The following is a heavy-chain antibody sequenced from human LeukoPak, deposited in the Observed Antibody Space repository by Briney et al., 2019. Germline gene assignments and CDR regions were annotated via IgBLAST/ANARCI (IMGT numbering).Heavy chain of an antibody. CDR2: INHN. D-gene: IGHD2/OR15-2a*01. J-gene: IGHJ6*03. Sequence: KPSETLSLTCAVYGASFSDFHWTWIRQSPGKGLEWIGEINHNNYNPSLKSRVTISLDTSKNQISLNLTSVTAADTAVYCCARGRRAFYQTRGNRFYYYMDVGGKGTTVIVSS. CDR1: GASFSDFH. CDR3: ARGRRAFYQTRGNRFYYYMDV. V-gene: IGHV4-34*01.